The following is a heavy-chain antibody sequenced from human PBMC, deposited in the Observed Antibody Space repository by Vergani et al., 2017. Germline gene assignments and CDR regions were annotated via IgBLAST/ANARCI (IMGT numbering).Heavy chain of an antibody. Sequence: EVQLVESGGVVVQPGGSLRLSCAASGFTFDDYTMHWVRQAPGKGLEWVSLISWDGGSTYYADSVRGRFTISRDNSKNTLYLQMNSLRAEDTALYYCAKDLLWSPDYWGQGTLVTVSS. CDR2: ISWDGGST. CDR1: GFTFDDYT. D-gene: IGHD2-21*01. CDR3: AKDLLWSPDY. J-gene: IGHJ4*02. V-gene: IGHV3-43*01.